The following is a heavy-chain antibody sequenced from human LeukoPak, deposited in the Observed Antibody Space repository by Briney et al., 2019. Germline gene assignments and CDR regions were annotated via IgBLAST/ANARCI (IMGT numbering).Heavy chain of an antibody. V-gene: IGHV3-23*01. D-gene: IGHD5-24*01. CDR2: ITSSGATT. Sequence: GGSLRLSCAASGFTISTYAMTWVRQAPGKGLEWVSSITSSGATTYYADSVKGRFTISRDISKSTLYLQMNSLTAEDSAVYYCAKEFIAGDGHVDCDSWGQGTLVTVSS. J-gene: IGHJ4*02. CDR3: AKEFIAGDGHVDCDS. CDR1: GFTISTYA.